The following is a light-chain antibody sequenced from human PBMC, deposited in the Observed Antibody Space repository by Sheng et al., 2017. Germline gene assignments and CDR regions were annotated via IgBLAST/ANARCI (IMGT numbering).Light chain of an antibody. Sequence: DIEMTQSPSSLSASVGDRVTITCRASQDISNYLAWYQQKPGKVPKVLIYAASTLQSGVSARFSGSGSGTDFTLTISSLQPEDFAVYYCQHYGTSTVTFGGGTEGGDQT. CDR2: AAS. V-gene: IGKV1-27*01. CDR1: QDISNY. J-gene: IGKJ4*01. CDR3: QHYGTSTVT.